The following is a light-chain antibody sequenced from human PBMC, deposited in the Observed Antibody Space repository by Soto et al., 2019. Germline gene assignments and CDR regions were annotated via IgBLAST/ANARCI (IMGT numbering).Light chain of an antibody. Sequence: QSVLTQPASVSGSPGQSITISCTGTSSDVGGYNYVSWYQQHPGKAPKLMIYEVSNRPSGVSNRFSGSKSGNTASLTISGLQAEDEADYYCSSYTSSSKVFGGGTLLTVL. CDR2: EVS. V-gene: IGLV2-14*01. J-gene: IGLJ7*01. CDR3: SSYTSSSKV. CDR1: SSDVGGYNY.